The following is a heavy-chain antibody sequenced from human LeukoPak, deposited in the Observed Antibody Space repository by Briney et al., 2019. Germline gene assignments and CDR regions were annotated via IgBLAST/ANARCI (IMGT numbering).Heavy chain of an antibody. V-gene: IGHV1-2*02. CDR2: INPTTGGT. D-gene: IGHD5-18*01. J-gene: IGHJ4*02. CDR3: ASLVRDTGIIDY. CDR1: GDTFTDYY. Sequence: ASVKVSCKTSGDTFTDYYIHWVRQVPGQGLEWMGWINPTTGGTNYAQKFHGRVTMTRDTSISTAYMELSRLTSDDTAVYYCASLVRDTGIIDYWGQGTLVTVSS.